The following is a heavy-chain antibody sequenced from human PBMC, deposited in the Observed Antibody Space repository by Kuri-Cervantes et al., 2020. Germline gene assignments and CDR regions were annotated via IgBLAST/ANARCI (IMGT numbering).Heavy chain of an antibody. D-gene: IGHD2-2*01. Sequence: GSLRLSCAVYGGSFSGYYWSWIRQAPGKGLEWIGEINHSGSTNYNPSLKSRVTISVDTSKNQFSLKLSSVTAADTAVYYCARQRGSTYAGPRSFEYWGQGTLVTVSS. CDR3: ARQRGSTYAGPRSFEY. CDR2: INHSGST. CDR1: GGSFSGYY. J-gene: IGHJ4*02. V-gene: IGHV4-34*01.